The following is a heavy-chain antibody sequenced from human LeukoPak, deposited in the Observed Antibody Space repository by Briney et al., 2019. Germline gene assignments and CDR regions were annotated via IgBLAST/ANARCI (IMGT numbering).Heavy chain of an antibody. J-gene: IGHJ4*02. CDR3: VRGGSNFFS. Sequence: GGSLRLSCAASGFAFTPVWMSWVRQAPGKGLEWVANVKPDGSATNHGDSVKGRFTISRDSAKNSLFLQTNSLRVEDTAVYYCVRGGSNFFSWGQGTLVTVSS. CDR2: VKPDGSAT. CDR1: GFAFTPVW. D-gene: IGHD3-16*01. V-gene: IGHV3-7*01.